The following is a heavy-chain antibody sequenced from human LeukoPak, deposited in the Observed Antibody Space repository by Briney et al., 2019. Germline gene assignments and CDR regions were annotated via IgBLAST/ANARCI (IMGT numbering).Heavy chain of an antibody. J-gene: IGHJ3*02. CDR2: ISSSSSYI. CDR3: ARDLTYYDSSGYPISGI. V-gene: IGHV3-21*01. Sequence: GGSLRLSCAASGFTFSSYSMNWVRQAPGKGLEWVSSISSSSSYIYYADSVKGRFTISRDNAKNSVNLQMNSLRAEDTAVYYCARDLTYYDSSGYPISGIWGQGTMVTVSS. CDR1: GFTFSSYS. D-gene: IGHD3-22*01.